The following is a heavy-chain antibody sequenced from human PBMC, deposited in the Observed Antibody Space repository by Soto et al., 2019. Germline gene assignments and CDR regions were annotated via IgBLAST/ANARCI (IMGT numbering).Heavy chain of an antibody. D-gene: IGHD3-22*01. CDR2: ISGSGGST. Sequence: GGSLRLSCAASGFTLSSYAMSWVRQAPGKGLEWVSAISGSGGSTYYADSVKGRFTISRDNSKNTLYLQMNSLRAEDTAVYYCARLPDSSGYYFQHWGQGTLVTVSS. J-gene: IGHJ1*01. V-gene: IGHV3-23*01. CDR1: GFTLSSYA. CDR3: ARLPDSSGYYFQH.